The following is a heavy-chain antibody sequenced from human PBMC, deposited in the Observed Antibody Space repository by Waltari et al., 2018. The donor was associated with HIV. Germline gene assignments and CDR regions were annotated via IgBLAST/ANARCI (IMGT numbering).Heavy chain of an antibody. CDR1: GFTFSNAW. J-gene: IGHJ6*02. V-gene: IGHV3-15*01. CDR3: TTDLVRLWVVREPGGGMDV. Sequence: EVQLVESGGGLVKPGGSLRLSCAASGFTFSNAWMSWVRQAPGKGLEWVGRIKSKTDGGKTDYAAPVKGRFTISRDDSKNTLYLQMNSLKTEDTAVYYCTTDLVRLWVVREPGGGMDVWGQGTTVTVSS. CDR2: IKSKTDGGKT. D-gene: IGHD3-10*01.